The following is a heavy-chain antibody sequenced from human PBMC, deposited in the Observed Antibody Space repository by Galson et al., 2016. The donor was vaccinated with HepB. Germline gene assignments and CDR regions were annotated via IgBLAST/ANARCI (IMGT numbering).Heavy chain of an antibody. V-gene: IGHV3-23*01. D-gene: IGHD3-22*01. CDR3: AKDSSAYGWYFDY. CDR2: FSVSGDRT. CDR1: GFTFSNYV. Sequence: SLRLSCAASGFTFSNYVMTWVRQAPGKGLEWVSAFSVSGDRTYYADSLKGRFTISRDNSKNTLYLEMNSLRAEDTAVYYCAKDSSAYGWYFDYWGQGTLVTVSS. J-gene: IGHJ4*02.